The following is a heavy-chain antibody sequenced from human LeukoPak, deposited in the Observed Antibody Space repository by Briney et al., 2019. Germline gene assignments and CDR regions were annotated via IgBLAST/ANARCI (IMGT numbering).Heavy chain of an antibody. CDR3: ARTSVGLVRGGQTYYFYYMDV. Sequence: GGSLRLSCAASGFTFSDHYMDWVRQAPGKGLEWVGRIRNKANSYTTEYAASVKGRFTISRDDSKNLLYLQLKSLKTEDTAVYYCARTSVGLVRGGQTYYFYYMDVWGKGATVTVSS. J-gene: IGHJ6*03. CDR1: GFTFSDHY. V-gene: IGHV3-72*01. D-gene: IGHD3-10*01. CDR2: IRNKANSYTT.